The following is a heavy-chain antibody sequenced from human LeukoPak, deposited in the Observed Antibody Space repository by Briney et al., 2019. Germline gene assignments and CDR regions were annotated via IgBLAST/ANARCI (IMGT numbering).Heavy chain of an antibody. CDR2: ISYDGSNK. J-gene: IGHJ4*02. Sequence: GRSLRLSCAAAGFTFSSYGMHWVRQAPGKGLEWVAVISYDGSNKYYADSVKGRFTISRDNSKNTLYLQMNSLRAEDTAVCYCAYPDPSHYWGQGTLVTVSS. V-gene: IGHV3-30*03. D-gene: IGHD1-14*01. CDR3: AYPDPSHY. CDR1: GFTFSSYG.